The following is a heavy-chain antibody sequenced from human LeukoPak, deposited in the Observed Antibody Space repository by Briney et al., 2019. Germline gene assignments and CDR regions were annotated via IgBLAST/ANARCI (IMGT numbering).Heavy chain of an antibody. CDR1: GFTFSSYA. J-gene: IGHJ5*02. Sequence: PGGFLRLSCAASGFTFSSYAMSWVRQAPGKGLEWVSTISGSGGNTYYADSVKGRFTISRDNSENTLYLQMHSPRAEDTALYYCAKGQSSTSSKWFDPWGQGTLVTVSS. CDR2: ISGSGGNT. D-gene: IGHD6-6*01. CDR3: AKGQSSTSSKWFDP. V-gene: IGHV3-23*01.